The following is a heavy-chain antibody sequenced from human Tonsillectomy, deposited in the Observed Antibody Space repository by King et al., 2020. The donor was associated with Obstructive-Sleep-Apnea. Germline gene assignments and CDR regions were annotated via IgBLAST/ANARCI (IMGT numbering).Heavy chain of an antibody. D-gene: IGHD7-27*01. CDR1: GGSISSGDYY. J-gene: IGHJ4*02. V-gene: IGHV4-30-4*01. CDR3: VSLTEEEAIIDY. Sequence: VQLQESGPGLVKPSQTLSLTCTVSGGSISSGDYYWSWIRQPPGKGLEWIGYIYYSGTTYYNPSLKSRITMSVDTSKNQFSLKLNSVTAADTAVYYCVSLTEEEAIIDYWGQGTLVTVSS. CDR2: IYYSGTT.